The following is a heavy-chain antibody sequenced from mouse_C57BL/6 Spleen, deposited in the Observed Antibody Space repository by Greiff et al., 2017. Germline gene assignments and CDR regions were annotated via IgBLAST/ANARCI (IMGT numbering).Heavy chain of an antibody. V-gene: IGHV1-50*01. CDR1: GYTFTSYW. CDR2: IDPSDGYT. CDR3: RRRGYYGNKALDY. D-gene: IGHD2-1*01. Sequence: VQLQQSGAELVKPGASVKLSCKASGYTFTSYWMQWVKQRPGQGLEWIGEIDPSDGYTNYNKKFKGKATLTVDTSSSTAYMQRSSLTSEDSAVYYCRRRGYYGNKALDYWGQGTSVTVSS. J-gene: IGHJ4*01.